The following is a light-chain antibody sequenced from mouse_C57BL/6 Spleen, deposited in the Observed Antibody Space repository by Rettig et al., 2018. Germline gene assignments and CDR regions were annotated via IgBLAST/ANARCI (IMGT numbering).Light chain of an antibody. CDR1: SSVSY. CDR2: DTS. V-gene: IGKV4-59*01. Sequence: VLTQSPAIMSASPGEKVTMTCSASSSVSYMHWYQQKSGTSPKRWIYDTSKLASGVPARFSGSGSGTSYSLTISSMEAEDAATYYCQQWSSNPLTFGAGTKLELK. CDR3: QQWSSNPLT. J-gene: IGKJ5*01.